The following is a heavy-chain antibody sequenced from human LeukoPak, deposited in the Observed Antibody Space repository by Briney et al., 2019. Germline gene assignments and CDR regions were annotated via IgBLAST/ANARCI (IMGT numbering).Heavy chain of an antibody. CDR1: GGSILTTNW. J-gene: IGHJ4*02. CDR2: VHLSGAS. V-gene: IGHV4-4*02. D-gene: IGHD1-26*01. Sequence: PSETLSLTCAVSGGSILTTNWWSWVRQTPGKGLECIGEVHLSGASNYNPSLKSRVSMSIDKSKNQLSLKLTSVTAADTAMYYCARESGAFSPFGFWGQGTLVTVSS. CDR3: ARESGAFSPFGF.